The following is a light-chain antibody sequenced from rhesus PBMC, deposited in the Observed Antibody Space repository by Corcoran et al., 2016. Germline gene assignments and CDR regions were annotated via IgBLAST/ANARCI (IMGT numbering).Light chain of an antibody. CDR2: AAS. CDR3: QQHNSHPLT. CDR1: QTISSY. J-gene: IGKJ4*01. Sequence: DIQMTQSPSSLSASIGDRVTITCRASQTISSYLAWYQQKPGKVPKLLIYAASRLEIGVPSRFSGRGTGTEFTLTNSSLQPEDFATYYCQQHNSHPLTFGGGTKVEIK. V-gene: IGKV1-44*02.